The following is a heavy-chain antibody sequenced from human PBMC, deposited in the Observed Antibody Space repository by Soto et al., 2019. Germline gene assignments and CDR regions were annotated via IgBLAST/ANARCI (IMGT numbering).Heavy chain of an antibody. CDR3: ARGPVIDS. Sequence: PSETLSLTCAVYGGSFSAYYWTWIRQPPGKGLEWIGEISPTGSTKYNPSPMSRVTISVDTSKKQFSLKLTSVTAADTAVYSCARGPVIDSWGQGTLVTVSS. D-gene: IGHD4-17*01. CDR2: ISPTGST. V-gene: IGHV4-34*01. CDR1: GGSFSAYY. J-gene: IGHJ4*02.